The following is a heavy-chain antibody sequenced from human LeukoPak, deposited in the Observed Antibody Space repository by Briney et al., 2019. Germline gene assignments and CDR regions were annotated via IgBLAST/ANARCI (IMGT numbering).Heavy chain of an antibody. CDR1: GSSITSYY. CDR3: ARDAYSGYGPPDYYMDV. V-gene: IGHV4-4*07. D-gene: IGHD5-12*01. Sequence: PSETLSLTCTVSGSSITSYYWSWIRQPAGKGLEWIGRIHTSGSTNYNPSLKSRVTISVDTPKNQFSLKLSSVTAAHTAVYYCARDAYSGYGPPDYYMDVWGKGTTVTIPS. J-gene: IGHJ6*03. CDR2: IHTSGST.